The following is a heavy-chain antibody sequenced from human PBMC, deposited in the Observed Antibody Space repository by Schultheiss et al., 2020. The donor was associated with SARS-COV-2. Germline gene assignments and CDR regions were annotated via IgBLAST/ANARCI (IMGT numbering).Heavy chain of an antibody. V-gene: IGHV3-53*01. J-gene: IGHJ6*02. D-gene: IGHD6-13*01. CDR3: ASERSSSRDYYYYYGMDV. Sequence: GGSLRLSCAASGFTVSNNYMNWVRQAPGKGLEWVSVIYSGGSTYYADSVKGRFTISRDNSKNTLYLQMNSLRAEDTAVYYCASERSSSRDYYYYYGMDVWGQGTTVTVSS. CDR2: IYSGGST. CDR1: GFTVSNNY.